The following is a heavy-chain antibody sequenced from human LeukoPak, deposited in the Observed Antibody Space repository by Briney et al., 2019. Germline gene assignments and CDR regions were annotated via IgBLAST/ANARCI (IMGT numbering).Heavy chain of an antibody. CDR1: GFTLSSRW. D-gene: IGHD6-13*01. CDR3: ARDGSSWSNWLDP. J-gene: IGHJ5*02. CDR2: INSDGSTT. V-gene: IGHV3-74*01. Sequence: GGSLRLSCAASGFTLSSRWMHWVRQAPGKGLVWVSRINSDGSTTSYADSVKGRFTISRDNAKNTLYLQMNSLRAEDTAVYYCARDGSSWSNWLDPWGQGTLVTVSS.